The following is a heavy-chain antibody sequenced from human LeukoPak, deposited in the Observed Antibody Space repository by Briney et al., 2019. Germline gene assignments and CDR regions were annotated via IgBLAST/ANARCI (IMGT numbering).Heavy chain of an antibody. J-gene: IGHJ4*02. V-gene: IGHV3-49*04. CDR3: TINYYNGSLYEDY. CDR1: GLSFGGDA. CDR2: IRDKVSGGTT. Sequence: GGSPRLSCRGSGLSFGGDAVSWVRQAPGKGLEWVGFIRDKVSGGTTEYVASVRGRFTISRDDSRSIAYLQMTRLKTEDTAVYYCTINYYNGSLYEDYWGQGTLVTVSS. D-gene: IGHD3-22*01.